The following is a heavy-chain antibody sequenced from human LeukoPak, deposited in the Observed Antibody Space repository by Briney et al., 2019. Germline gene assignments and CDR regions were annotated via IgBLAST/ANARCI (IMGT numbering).Heavy chain of an antibody. CDR3: ASGNNYDSSAYFYSDY. CDR1: GYSFAGYG. Sequence: ASVKVSCKASGYSFAGYGISWVRQAPGQGLEWMGWINPNSGGTKYAQNFQDRVTMTRDTSISTAYMELSRLRSDDTAVYYCASGNNYDSSAYFYSDYWGQGTLVTVSS. CDR2: INPNSGGT. J-gene: IGHJ4*02. V-gene: IGHV1-2*02. D-gene: IGHD3-22*01.